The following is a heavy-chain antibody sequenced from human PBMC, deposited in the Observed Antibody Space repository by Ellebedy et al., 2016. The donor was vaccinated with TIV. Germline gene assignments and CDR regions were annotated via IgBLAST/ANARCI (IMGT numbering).Heavy chain of an antibody. CDR3: ARRVYGGYIDY. V-gene: IGHV4-59*08. J-gene: IGHJ4*02. D-gene: IGHD4-23*01. CDR2: IDYSGST. CDR1: GGSISSYY. Sequence: MPSETLSLTCTVSGGSISSYYWSWIRQPPGKGLEWIGYIDYSGSTNYNPSLKRRVTISANTSKNQLSLKLNSVTAADTAVYYCARRVYGGYIDYWGQGTLVTVSS.